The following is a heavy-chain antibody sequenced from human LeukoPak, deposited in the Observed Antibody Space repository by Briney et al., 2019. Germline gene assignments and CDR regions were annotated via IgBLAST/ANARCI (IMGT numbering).Heavy chain of an antibody. CDR2: ISGSST. Sequence: PGGSLRLSCADSGFTFSSYAMSWVRQALGEGLEWVSGISGSSTYYADFVKGRFTISRDNSKNTLYLQMNSLRAEDTAVYYCARVPAGYGYGPWEWDYYQYMDVWGTGTTVTVSS. D-gene: IGHD5-18*01. CDR1: GFTFSSYA. V-gene: IGHV3-23*01. CDR3: ARVPAGYGYGPWEWDYYQYMDV. J-gene: IGHJ6*03.